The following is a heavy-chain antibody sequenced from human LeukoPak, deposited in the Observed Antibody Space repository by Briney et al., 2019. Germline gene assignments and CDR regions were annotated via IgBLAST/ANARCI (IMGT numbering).Heavy chain of an antibody. D-gene: IGHD5-24*01. CDR2: INWDSVSI. CDR1: GVTFEDYT. V-gene: IGHV3-9*01. J-gene: IGHJ4*02. CDR3: AKDPKRWLQLRHDDY. Sequence: GGSLRLSCAASGVTFEDYTMHWVRQAPGRGLEWVSGINWDSVSIGYADSVKGRFTISRDNAKNSLFLQMNSLRSEDTALYYCAKDPKRWLQLRHDDYWGQGTLVTVSS.